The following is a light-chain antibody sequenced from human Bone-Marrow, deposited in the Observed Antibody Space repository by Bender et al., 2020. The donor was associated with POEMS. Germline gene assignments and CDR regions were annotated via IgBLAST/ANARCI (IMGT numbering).Light chain of an antibody. V-gene: IGLV2-14*02. Sequence: QSVLTQPPSVSGAPGQRVTISCTGSNTNIGIGFDVNWYQVLPGTAPKLMIYEGSKRPSGVSNRFSGSKSGNTASLTISGLQAEDEADYYCSSYTSSSTLVFGTGTKVTVL. CDR2: EGS. CDR1: NTNIGIGFD. CDR3: SSYTSSSTLV. J-gene: IGLJ1*01.